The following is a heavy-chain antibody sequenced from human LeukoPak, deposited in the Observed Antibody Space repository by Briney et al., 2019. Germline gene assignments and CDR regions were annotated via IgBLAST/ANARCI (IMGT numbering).Heavy chain of an antibody. D-gene: IGHD3-3*01. CDR1: GGSFSGYY. CDR2: INHSGST. J-gene: IGHJ6*03. CDR3: ARVGRTYYDFWSGYQGYMDV. Sequence: SETLSLTCAVYGGSFSGYYWSWICQPPGKGLEWIGEINHSGSTNYNPSLKSRVTISVDTSKNQFSLKLSSVTAADTAVYYCARVGRTYYDFWSGYQGYMDVWGKGTTVPVSS. V-gene: IGHV4-34*01.